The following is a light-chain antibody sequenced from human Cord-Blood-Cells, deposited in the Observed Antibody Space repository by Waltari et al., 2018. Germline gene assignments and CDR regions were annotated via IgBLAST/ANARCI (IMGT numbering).Light chain of an antibody. J-gene: IGKJ2*01. CDR3: QQSDSTPYT. V-gene: IGKV1-39*01. CDR2: AAS. Sequence: DIQMTQSPSSLSASVGDRVTITCRASQSISSYLNWYQQKPGKAHKLLIYAASSLQSGVPSRFSGSGSGTDFTLTISILQPEDFATYYCQQSDSTPYTFGQGTKLEIK. CDR1: QSISSY.